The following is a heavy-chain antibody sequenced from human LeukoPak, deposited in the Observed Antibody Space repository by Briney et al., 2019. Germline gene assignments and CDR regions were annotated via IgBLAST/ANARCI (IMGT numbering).Heavy chain of an antibody. CDR3: ARGGSGCFDY. CDR2: IKYDGIDT. CDR1: GFIITDYW. Sequence: PGGSLRLSCTASGFIITDYWMNWVRQAPGKGLEWVAMIKYDGIDTQYLDSVKGRFTISRDNAKNRLYLQMNSLRVEDTAVYFGARGGSGCFDYWGQGTLVTASS. J-gene: IGHJ4*02. D-gene: IGHD6-19*01. V-gene: IGHV3-7*01.